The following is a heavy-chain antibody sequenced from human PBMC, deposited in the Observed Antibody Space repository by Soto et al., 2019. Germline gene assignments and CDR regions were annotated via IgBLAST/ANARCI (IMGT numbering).Heavy chain of an antibody. CDR2: VYYTGTT. J-gene: IGHJ4*02. V-gene: IGHV4-59*02. Sequence: SETLSLTCTVSGGSVSNYYWSWIRQPPGKGLEWIGCVYYTGTTKYNPSLKSRVTISLDTSKNQFSLRVSSVTAADTAVYYCARAGYSYDTGYYFDYWGQGSLVTVSS. CDR3: ARAGYSYDTGYYFDY. D-gene: IGHD5-18*01. CDR1: GGSVSNYY.